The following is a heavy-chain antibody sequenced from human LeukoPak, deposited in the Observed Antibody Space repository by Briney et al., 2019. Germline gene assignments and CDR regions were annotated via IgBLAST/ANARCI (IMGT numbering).Heavy chain of an antibody. D-gene: IGHD1-7*01. CDR3: ARTGTGTYYFDY. CDR2: FDPEDGET. J-gene: IGHJ4*02. V-gene: IGHV1-24*01. Sequence: ASVKVSCKVSGYTLTELSMHWVRQAPGKGLEWMGGFDPEDGETIYAQRFQGRVTMTEDTSTDTAYMELSSLRSDDTAVYYCARTGTGTYYFDYWGQGTLVTVSS. CDR1: GYTLTELS.